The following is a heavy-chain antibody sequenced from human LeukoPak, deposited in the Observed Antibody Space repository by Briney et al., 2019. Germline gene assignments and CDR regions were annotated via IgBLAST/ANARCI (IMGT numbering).Heavy chain of an antibody. V-gene: IGHV4-34*01. Sequence: SETLSLTCAVYGGSFSGYYWSWIRQPPGKGLEWIGEINHSGSTNYNPSLKSRVTISVDTSKNQFSLKLSSVTAADTAVYYCARLGPRDAFDIWGQGTMVTVSS. J-gene: IGHJ3*02. CDR3: ARLGPRDAFDI. CDR1: GGSFSGYY. D-gene: IGHD7-27*01. CDR2: INHSGST.